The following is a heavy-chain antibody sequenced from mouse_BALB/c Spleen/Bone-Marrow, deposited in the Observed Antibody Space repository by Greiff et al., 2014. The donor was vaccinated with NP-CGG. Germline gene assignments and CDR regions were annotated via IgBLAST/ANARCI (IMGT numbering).Heavy chain of an antibody. D-gene: IGHD1-1*01. J-gene: IGHJ3*01. Sequence: VQLQQSGAELVKPGASVKLSCTASGFNIKDTYMHWVKQRPEQGLEWIERIDPANGNTKYDPKFQGKATITADTSPNTAYLQLSSLTSEDTAVYYCAIYYYGSSGFAYWGQGTLVTVSA. V-gene: IGHV14-3*02. CDR1: GFNIKDTY. CDR2: IDPANGNT. CDR3: AIYYYGSSGFAY.